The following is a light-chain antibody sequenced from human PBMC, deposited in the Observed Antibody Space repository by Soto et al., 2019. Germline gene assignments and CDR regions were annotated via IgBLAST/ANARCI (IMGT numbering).Light chain of an antibody. CDR2: EVS. J-gene: IGLJ3*02. CDR3: SSYAGRDTWV. Sequence: QSALTQPPSASGSPGQSVTISCTGTSSDVGGYNYVSWYQQHPGKAPKLMIYEVSKRPSGVPDRFSGSKSGSTASLSVSGLQAEDEADYYCSSYAGRDTWVFGGGTKLTVL. V-gene: IGLV2-8*01. CDR1: SSDVGGYNY.